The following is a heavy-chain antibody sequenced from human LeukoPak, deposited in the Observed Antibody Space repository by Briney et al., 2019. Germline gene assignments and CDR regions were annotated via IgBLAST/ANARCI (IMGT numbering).Heavy chain of an antibody. V-gene: IGHV3-21*06. Sequence: GGSLRLSCAASGFTFSSYAMSWVRQAPGKGLEWVSSISSGSNYIYYADSVKGRFTISRDNARTSLYLQMNSLRAEDTAVYYCARDKAQDSVYYGMDVWGQGTTVTVSS. CDR3: ARDKAQDSVYYGMDV. D-gene: IGHD6-6*01. J-gene: IGHJ6*02. CDR1: GFTFSSYA. CDR2: ISSGSNYI.